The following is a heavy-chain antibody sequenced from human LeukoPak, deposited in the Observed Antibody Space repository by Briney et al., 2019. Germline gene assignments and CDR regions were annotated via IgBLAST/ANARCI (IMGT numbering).Heavy chain of an antibody. V-gene: IGHV4-31*03. CDR3: ARGGDRRGFDY. J-gene: IGHJ4*02. CDR2: IYDSGTT. CDR1: GDSISNVGYY. Sequence: SQTLSLTCTVSGDSISNVGYYWSWIRLHPGKGLEWVGYIYDSGTTYYSPALQSRVSISVDTSDNKFSLKLKSLTAADTAVYYCARGGDRRGFDYWGQGTLVTVSS. D-gene: IGHD1-14*01.